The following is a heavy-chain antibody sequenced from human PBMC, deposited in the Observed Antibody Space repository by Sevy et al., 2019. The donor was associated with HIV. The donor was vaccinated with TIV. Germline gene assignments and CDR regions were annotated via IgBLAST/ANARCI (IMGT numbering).Heavy chain of an antibody. CDR3: ATRAYYYYGMDV. V-gene: IGHV4-59*01. J-gene: IGHJ6*02. CDR2: VYYSGST. CDR1: GGSISSYY. Sequence: SETLSLTCTVSGGSISSYYWSWIRQPPGKGLEWIGYVYYSGSTNDNPSLKSRVTISVDTSKNQFSLKLSSVTAADTAVYCCATRAYYYYGMDVWGQGTTVTVSS.